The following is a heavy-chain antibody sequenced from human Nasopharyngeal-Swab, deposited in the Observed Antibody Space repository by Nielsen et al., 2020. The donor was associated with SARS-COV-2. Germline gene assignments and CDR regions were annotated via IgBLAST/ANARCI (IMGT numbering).Heavy chain of an antibody. J-gene: IGHJ5*02. D-gene: IGHD2-15*01. V-gene: IGHV4-34*01. CDR3: AREEYCSGGSCYRWDWFDP. Sequence: SETLSLTCAVYGGSFSGYCWSWIRQPPGKGLEWIGEINHSGSTNYNPSLKSRVTISVDTSKNQFSLKLSSVTAADTAVYYCAREEYCSGGSCYRWDWFDPWGQGTLVTVSS. CDR1: GGSFSGYC. CDR2: INHSGST.